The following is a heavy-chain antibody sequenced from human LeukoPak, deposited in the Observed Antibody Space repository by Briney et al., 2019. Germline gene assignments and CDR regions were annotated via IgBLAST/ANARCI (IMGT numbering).Heavy chain of an antibody. D-gene: IGHD3-22*01. J-gene: IGHJ3*02. CDR2: ISGSGGST. Sequence: TGGSLRLSCAASGFTFSSYAMSWVRQAPGKGLEWVSVISGSGGSTYYADSVKGRFTISRDNSKNTLYLQMNSLRAEDTAVYYCAKDRTSNGYYHDAFDIWGQGTMVTVSS. CDR3: AKDRTSNGYYHDAFDI. V-gene: IGHV3-23*01. CDR1: GFTFSSYA.